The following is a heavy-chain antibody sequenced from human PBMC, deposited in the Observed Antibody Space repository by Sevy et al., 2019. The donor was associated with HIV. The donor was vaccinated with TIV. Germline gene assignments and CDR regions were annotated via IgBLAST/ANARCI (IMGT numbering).Heavy chain of an antibody. J-gene: IGHJ5*02. CDR1: GFTFSTYW. V-gene: IGHV3-7*03. CDR3: ARADRPTREKDYRGSYSWFDP. D-gene: IGHD1-26*01. CDR2: IKQDGSEK. Sequence: GGSLRLSCAASGFTFSTYWMNWVRQTPGKGLEWVANIKQDGSEKYYVDSVKGRFTISRENAKNSLYRQMSSLRAEDTAVYYCARADRPTREKDYRGSYSWFDPWGQGTLVTVSS.